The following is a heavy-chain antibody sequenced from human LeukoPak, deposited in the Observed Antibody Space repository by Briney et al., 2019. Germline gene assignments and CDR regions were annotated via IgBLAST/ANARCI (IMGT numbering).Heavy chain of an antibody. CDR3: VRHPLLEGYCSSTSCGDAFDI. V-gene: IGHV5-51*01. Sequence: EESLEISCKGSGYSFPSYWMGWVRQRSGKGLEGMGIIYPGDSDARYSPSFQRQITISPDKSISTAYIHSSSLQASHTPMYYCVRHPLLEGYCSSTSCGDAFDIWGQG. CDR2: IYPGDSDA. CDR1: GYSFPSYW. J-gene: IGHJ3*02. D-gene: IGHD2-2*01.